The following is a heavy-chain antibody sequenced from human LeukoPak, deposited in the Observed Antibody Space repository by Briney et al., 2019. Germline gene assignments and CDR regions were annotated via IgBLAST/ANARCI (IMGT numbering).Heavy chain of an antibody. V-gene: IGHV3-21*01. J-gene: IGHJ5*02. D-gene: IGHD3-10*01. CDR3: ARGGRFGDSVRRGWFDP. CDR1: GFTFSSYS. Sequence: GGSLRLSCAASGFTFSSYSMNWVRQAPGKGLEWVSSISSSSSYIYYADSVKGRFTISRDNAKNSLYLQMNSLRAEDTAVYYCARGGRFGDSVRRGWFDPWGQGTLVTVSS. CDR2: ISSSSSYI.